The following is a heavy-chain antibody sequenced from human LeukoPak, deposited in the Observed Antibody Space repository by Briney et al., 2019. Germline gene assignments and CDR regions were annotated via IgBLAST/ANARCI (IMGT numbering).Heavy chain of an antibody. J-gene: IGHJ6*03. CDR1: GFTFSSYA. Sequence: GGSLRLSCAASGFTFSSYAMSWVRQAPGKGLEWVANIKQDGSEKYYVDSVKGRFTISRDNAKNSLYLQMNSLRAEDTAVYYCARDKKDRVGHYYYYYMDVWGKGTTVTISS. D-gene: IGHD1-26*01. V-gene: IGHV3-7*01. CDR2: IKQDGSEK. CDR3: ARDKKDRVGHYYYYYMDV.